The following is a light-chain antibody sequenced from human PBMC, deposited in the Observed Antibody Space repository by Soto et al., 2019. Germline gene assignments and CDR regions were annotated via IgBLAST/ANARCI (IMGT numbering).Light chain of an antibody. Sequence: EIVMTQSPATLSVSPGETASLSCRASQSAGNFLAWYQQKPGQAPRLLIYDVSKRATGIPARFSGSGSETDFTLTISSLEPGDFAVYYCHQRSNWPLTFGGGTKLEIK. CDR2: DVS. V-gene: IGKV3-11*01. CDR1: QSAGNF. J-gene: IGKJ4*01. CDR3: HQRSNWPLT.